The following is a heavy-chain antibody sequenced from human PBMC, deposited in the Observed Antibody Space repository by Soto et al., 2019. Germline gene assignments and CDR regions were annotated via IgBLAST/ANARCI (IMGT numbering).Heavy chain of an antibody. CDR1: GGSFSGYY. V-gene: IGHV4-34*01. CDR3: ARGGIAARLQH. Sequence: SETLSLTCAVYGGSFSGYYWSWIRQPPGRGLEWIGEINHSGSTYYNPSLTSRVTISVDTSTNHFSLKLTSVTAADAAVYYCARGGIAARLQHWGQGTQVTVSS. CDR2: INHSGST. J-gene: IGHJ1*01. D-gene: IGHD6-6*01.